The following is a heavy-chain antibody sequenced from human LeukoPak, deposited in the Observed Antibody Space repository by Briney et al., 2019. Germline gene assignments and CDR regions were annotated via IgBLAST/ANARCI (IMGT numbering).Heavy chain of an antibody. CDR2: ISYDGSNK. V-gene: IGHV3-30*04. Sequence: GRSLRLSCAASGFTFSSYAMHWVRQAPGKGLEWVAVISYDGSNKYYADSVKGRFTISRDNSKNTLYPQMNSLRAEDTAVYYCARTLSGYDSLYYFDYWGQGTLVTVSS. CDR3: ARTLSGYDSLYYFDY. J-gene: IGHJ4*02. D-gene: IGHD5-12*01. CDR1: GFTFSSYA.